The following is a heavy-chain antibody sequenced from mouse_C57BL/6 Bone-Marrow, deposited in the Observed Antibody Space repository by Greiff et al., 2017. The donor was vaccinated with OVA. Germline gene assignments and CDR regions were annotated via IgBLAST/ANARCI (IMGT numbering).Heavy chain of an antibody. CDR3: ARGGRRYCDY. CDR2: IYPRSGNT. D-gene: IGHD3-3*01. J-gene: IGHJ2*01. CDR1: GYTFTSYG. Sequence: VKLMESGAELARPGASVKLSCKASGYTFTSYGISWVKQRTGQGLEWIGEIYPRSGNTYYNEKFKGKATLTADKSSSTAYMELRSLTSEDSAVYFCARGGRRYCDYWGQGTTLTVSS. V-gene: IGHV1-81*01.